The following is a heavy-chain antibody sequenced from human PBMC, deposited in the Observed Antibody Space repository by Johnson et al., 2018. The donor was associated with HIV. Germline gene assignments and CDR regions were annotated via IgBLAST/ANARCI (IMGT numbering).Heavy chain of an antibody. V-gene: IGHV3-74*02. CDR3: ARSGPNWAFDF. D-gene: IGHD1-1*01. J-gene: IGHJ3*01. CDR1: GFTFINYW. CDR2: MNGDGSST. Sequence: EVQLVESGGGLVQPGGSLRLSCAASGFTFINYWMHLVRQAPGKGLVWVSRMNGDGSSTYYADSVKGRFTISRDNARNTMFVQMNSLRAEDTAVYYCARSGPNWAFDFWGRGTMVTVSS.